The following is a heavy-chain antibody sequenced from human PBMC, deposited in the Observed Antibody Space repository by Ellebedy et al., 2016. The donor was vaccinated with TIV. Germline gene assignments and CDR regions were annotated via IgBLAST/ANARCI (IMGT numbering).Heavy chain of an antibody. J-gene: IGHJ3*02. Sequence: GESLKISXVASIGIKYMNWVRPPPGKGLEWVAAISGSGVGTYYADSVKGRLTISRDDSKSTLYLQMNSLKPEDTAIYYCVRDMFRGAPDFFDIWGQGTMVTVSS. V-gene: IGHV3-23*01. D-gene: IGHD3-10*01. CDR2: ISGSGVGT. CDR1: IGIKY. CDR3: VRDMFRGAPDFFDI.